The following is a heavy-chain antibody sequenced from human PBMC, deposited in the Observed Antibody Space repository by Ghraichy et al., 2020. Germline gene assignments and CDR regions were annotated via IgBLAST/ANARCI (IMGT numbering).Heavy chain of an antibody. CDR1: GFTFSSYG. CDR3: AKEADGYLGGFDY. J-gene: IGHJ4*02. CDR2: ISYDGGED. V-gene: IGHV3-30*18. Sequence: GGSLRLSCAASGFTFSSYGMHWVRQAPGKGLEWVAGISYDGGEDYSVDSVKGRYTISRDNSKNTLFLQMNSLRVEDSAVYYCAKEADGYLGGFDYWGPGARVTVSS. D-gene: IGHD5-18*01.